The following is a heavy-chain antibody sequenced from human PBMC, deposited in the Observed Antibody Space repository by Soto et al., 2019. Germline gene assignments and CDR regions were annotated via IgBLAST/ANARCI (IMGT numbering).Heavy chain of an antibody. D-gene: IGHD4-17*01. J-gene: IGHJ5*02. Sequence: QVQLQESGPGLVKPSGTLSLTCAVSGGSISSSNWWSWVRQPPGKGLEWIGEIYHSGSTNYNPSLKSRVTNSVDKSKNQFSPKLSSVTAADPAVYYCARDRGYGDYTGLNWFDPWGQGTLVTVSS. CDR3: ARDRGYGDYTGLNWFDP. CDR2: IYHSGST. CDR1: GGSISSSNW. V-gene: IGHV4-4*02.